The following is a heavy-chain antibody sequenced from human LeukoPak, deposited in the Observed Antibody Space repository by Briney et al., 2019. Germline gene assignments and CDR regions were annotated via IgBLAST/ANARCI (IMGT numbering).Heavy chain of an antibody. CDR3: ARRMYYYDSSGYGGYWLDP. J-gene: IGHJ5*02. D-gene: IGHD3-22*01. V-gene: IGHV4-39*01. Sequence: SETLSLTCTVSGGSISSSSYYWGWIRQPPGKGLEWIGSIYYSGSTYYNPSLKSRVTISVGTSKNQFSLKLSSVTAADTAVYYCARRMYYYDSSGYGGYWLDPWGQGTLVTVSS. CDR2: IYYSGST. CDR1: GGSISSSSYY.